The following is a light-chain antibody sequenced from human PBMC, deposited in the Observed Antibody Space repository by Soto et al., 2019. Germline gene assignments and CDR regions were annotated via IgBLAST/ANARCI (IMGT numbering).Light chain of an antibody. Sequence: EIVLTQSPATLCLSPGERATLSCRASQSVSSYLAWYQQKPGQAPRLLIYDASNRATGIPARFSGSGSGTDFTLTISSLEPEDFAVYYCQQRFSWPPLTFGGGTKVEIK. CDR2: DAS. J-gene: IGKJ4*01. CDR3: QQRFSWPPLT. CDR1: QSVSSY. V-gene: IGKV3-11*01.